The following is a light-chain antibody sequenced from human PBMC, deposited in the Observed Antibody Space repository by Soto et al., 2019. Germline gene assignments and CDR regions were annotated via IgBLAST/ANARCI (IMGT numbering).Light chain of an antibody. J-gene: IGKJ2*01. CDR1: QSVGRY. V-gene: IGKV3-11*02. CDR2: DSS. Sequence: EMVLTQSPATLSLSPGDRATLSCRASQSVGRYLAWYQQRPGQAPRLLIYDSSNRVTGIPARFSGNGSGRDFTLTISSLEPEDFAVYYCQYHTDWPPYTFGQGTTLEI. CDR3: QYHTDWPPYT.